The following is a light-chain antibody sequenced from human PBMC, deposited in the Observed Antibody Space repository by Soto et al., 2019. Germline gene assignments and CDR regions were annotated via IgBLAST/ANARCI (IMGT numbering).Light chain of an antibody. Sequence: DIQMTQSPATLSASVGDSVTITCRASQSISHWLAWYQQKPGKAPKFLIYDASSWESGVPSRFSGSGSGTEFTLTISSLQPDDFATYYCQQYDSVLGAFGPGTKVDIK. CDR3: QQYDSVLGA. J-gene: IGKJ1*01. CDR2: DAS. CDR1: QSISHW. V-gene: IGKV1-5*01.